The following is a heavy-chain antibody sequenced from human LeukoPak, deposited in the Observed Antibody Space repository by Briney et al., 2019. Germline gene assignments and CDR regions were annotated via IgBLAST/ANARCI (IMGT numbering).Heavy chain of an antibody. CDR2: INHSGST. D-gene: IGHD3-10*01. CDR1: GGSFSGYY. CDR3: ARLGGSPSVDYYGSGSYYTYFDY. V-gene: IGHV4-34*01. J-gene: IGHJ4*02. Sequence: PSETLSLTCAVYGGSFSGYYWSWIRQPPGKGLEWIGEINHSGSTNYNPSLKSRVTISVDTSKNQFSLKLSSATAADTAVYYCARLGGSPSVDYYGSGSYYTYFDYWGQGTLVTVSS.